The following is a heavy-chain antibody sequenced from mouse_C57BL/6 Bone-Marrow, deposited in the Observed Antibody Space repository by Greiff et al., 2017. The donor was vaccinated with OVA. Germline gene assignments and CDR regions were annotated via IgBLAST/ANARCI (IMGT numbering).Heavy chain of an antibody. J-gene: IGHJ3*01. Sequence: VQLKQSGAELVRPGASVKLSCTASGFNIKDAYMHWVKQRPEQGLEWIGWIDPENGDTEYASKFQGKATITADTSSNTAYLQLSSLTSEDTAVYYCTTDDGPPWFAYWGQGTLVTVSA. D-gene: IGHD2-3*01. CDR2: IDPENGDT. V-gene: IGHV14-4*01. CDR3: TTDDGPPWFAY. CDR1: GFNIKDAY.